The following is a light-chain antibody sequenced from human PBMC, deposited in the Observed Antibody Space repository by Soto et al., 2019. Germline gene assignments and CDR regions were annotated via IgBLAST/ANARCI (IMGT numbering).Light chain of an antibody. CDR1: QTVRNNY. CDR2: DAS. J-gene: IGKJ4*01. Sequence: EFVLTQSPGTLSLSPGARATLSCMASQTVRNNYLAWYQQKPGQAPRLLIYDASSRATGIPDRFSGGGSGTDFTLTISRLEPEDFAVYYCQQFSSYPLTFGGGTEVDIK. V-gene: IGKV3-20*01. CDR3: QQFSSYPLT.